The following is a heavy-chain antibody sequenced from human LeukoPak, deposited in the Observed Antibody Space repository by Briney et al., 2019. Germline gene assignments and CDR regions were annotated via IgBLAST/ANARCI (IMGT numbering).Heavy chain of an antibody. Sequence: SETLSLTCTVSGGSISSSSYYWGWIRQPPGKGLEWIGSIYYSGSTYYNPSLKSRVTISVDTSKNQFSLKLSSVTAADTAVYYCARDQLGDIVAVFDIWGQGTMVTVSS. CDR3: ARDQLGDIVAVFDI. V-gene: IGHV4-39*07. CDR2: IYYSGST. J-gene: IGHJ3*02. CDR1: GGSISSSSYY. D-gene: IGHD5-12*01.